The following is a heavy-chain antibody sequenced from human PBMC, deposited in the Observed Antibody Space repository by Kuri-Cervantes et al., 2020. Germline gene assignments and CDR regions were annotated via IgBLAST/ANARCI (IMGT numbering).Heavy chain of an antibody. V-gene: IGHV4-59*01. CDR1: GVSFSDYS. CDR2: IYYSGST. D-gene: IGHD6-19*01. J-gene: IGHJ4*02. CDR3: AGVSIAVAGTEIDY. Sequence: GSLRLSCAVYGVSFSDYSWSWIRQPPGKGLEWIGYIYYSGSTNYNPSLKSRVTISVDTSRNQFSLKLSSVTAADTAVYYCAGVSIAVAGTEIDYWGQGTLVTVSS.